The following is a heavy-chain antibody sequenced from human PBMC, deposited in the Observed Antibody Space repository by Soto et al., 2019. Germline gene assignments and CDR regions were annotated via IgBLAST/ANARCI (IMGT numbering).Heavy chain of an antibody. CDR1: GGSFSGYY. J-gene: IGHJ4*02. Sequence: QVQLQQWGAGLLKPSETLSLTCAVYGGSFSGYYWSWIRQPQGKGLEWIGEINHSGSTNYNPSLKSRVTISVDTSKNQFSLKLSSVTAADTAVYYCARVGDGGNSDYWGQGTLVTVSS. CDR2: INHSGST. CDR3: ARVGDGGNSDY. D-gene: IGHD2-21*02. V-gene: IGHV4-34*01.